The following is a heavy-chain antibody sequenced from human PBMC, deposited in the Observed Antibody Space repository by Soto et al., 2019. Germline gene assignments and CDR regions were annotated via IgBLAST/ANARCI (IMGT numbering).Heavy chain of an antibody. CDR2: IKSNADGGTT. CDR3: ATDLERRSSVWFDY. CDR1: GFTFTNAW. J-gene: IGHJ4*02. V-gene: IGHV3-15*01. Sequence: EVQLVESGGDLVKPGGSLRISCTASGFTFTNAWMTWVRQVPGKGLEWVGRIKSNADGGTTDYPAPVKGRFTISRDESRNTVYLQMNSLKTDDTAVYYCATDLERRSSVWFDYWGQGTLVTVSS. D-gene: IGHD2-2*01.